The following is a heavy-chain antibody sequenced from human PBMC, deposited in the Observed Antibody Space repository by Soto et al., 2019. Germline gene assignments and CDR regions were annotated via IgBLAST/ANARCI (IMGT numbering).Heavy chain of an antibody. CDR3: ARDLGQVRAFDI. V-gene: IGHV1-69*01. J-gene: IGHJ3*02. CDR1: GGTFSSHA. CDR2: IIPIFGTA. Sequence: SLEVAWKASGGTFSSHAISWVRQAPGQGLEWMGGIIPIFGTANYAQKFQGRVTITADESTSTAYMELSSLRSEDTAVYYCARDLGQVRAFDIWGQGTMVTVSS. D-gene: IGHD1-26*01.